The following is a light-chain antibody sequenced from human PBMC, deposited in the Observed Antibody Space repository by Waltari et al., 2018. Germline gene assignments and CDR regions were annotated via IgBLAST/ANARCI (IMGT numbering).Light chain of an antibody. V-gene: IGLV2-23*01. CDR3: CSYAGSSTVV. J-gene: IGLJ2*01. CDR2: EGS. CDR1: RSDVGRYNL. Sequence: QSALTQPASVSGSPGQSITLSCPGTRSDVGRYNLLSWYQQHPGKAPKLMIYEGSKRPSGVSNRFSGSKSGNTASLTISGLQAEDEADYYCCSYAGSSTVVFGGGTKLTVL.